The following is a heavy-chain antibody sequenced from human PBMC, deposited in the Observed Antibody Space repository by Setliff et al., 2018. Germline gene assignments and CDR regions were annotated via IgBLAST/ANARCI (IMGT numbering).Heavy chain of an antibody. D-gene: IGHD2-15*01. Sequence: GASVKVSCKASGYTFITYDINWVRQASGQGLEWMGWMNPNSGDTGYAQKFQGRVTMTRDTSISTAYMELSSLRSEDTAVYYCARDTGYCSGGNCYSMEDYWGQGTLVTVSS. CDR2: MNPNSGDT. V-gene: IGHV1-8*02. CDR3: ARDTGYCSGGNCYSMEDY. CDR1: GYTFITYD. J-gene: IGHJ4*02.